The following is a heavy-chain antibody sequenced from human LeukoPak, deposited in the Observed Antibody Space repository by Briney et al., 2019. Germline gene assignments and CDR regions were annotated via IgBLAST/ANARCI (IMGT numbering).Heavy chain of an antibody. Sequence: GSLGLSCVASGFTVSNTSVSWVRQAPGKGLEWVSVIYSGGSTSYADSVKGRFTISRDTSKNTLYIQMNSLRAEDTAVYYCARGGYLDYYGMDVWGQGTTVTVSS. V-gene: IGHV3-53*01. CDR2: IYSGGST. D-gene: IGHD2-15*01. CDR3: ARGGYLDYYGMDV. J-gene: IGHJ6*02. CDR1: GFTVSNTS.